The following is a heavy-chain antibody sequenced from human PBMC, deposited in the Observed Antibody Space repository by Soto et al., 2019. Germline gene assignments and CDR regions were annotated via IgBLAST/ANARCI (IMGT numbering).Heavy chain of an antibody. Sequence: ASVKVSCKASGYIFTNYAMHWVRLAPGQRLEWMGWIDPQNGNTKYSQKLQGRVAITRDTSATTVYMELNSLRSEDTAVYYCARDVRRDSTGYFGHWGQGTLVTVSS. CDR2: IDPQNGNT. CDR1: GYIFTNYA. D-gene: IGHD3-22*01. J-gene: IGHJ4*02. V-gene: IGHV1-3*01. CDR3: ARDVRRDSTGYFGH.